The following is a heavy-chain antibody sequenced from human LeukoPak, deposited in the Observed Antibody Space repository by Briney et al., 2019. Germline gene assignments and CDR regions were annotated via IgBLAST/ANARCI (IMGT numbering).Heavy chain of an antibody. CDR1: GGSISNNY. J-gene: IGHJ5*02. V-gene: IGHV4-4*07. CDR3: ARGVAYSWFDP. CDR2: IHSSGST. Sequence: SETLSLTCTVSGGSISNNYWSWIRRSAGKGLEWIGRIHSSGSTNYNPSLESRVTMSVDTSKNQFSLKVNSLTAADTATYYCARGVAYSWFDPWGQGTLVTVSS. D-gene: IGHD3-3*02.